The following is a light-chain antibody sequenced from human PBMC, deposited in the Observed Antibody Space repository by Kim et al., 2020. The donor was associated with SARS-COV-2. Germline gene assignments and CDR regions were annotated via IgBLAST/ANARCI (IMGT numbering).Light chain of an antibody. CDR2: GAS. CDR3: QKYSTPRAYT. V-gene: IGKV3-20*01. CDR1: QSVRSTI. Sequence: SQWDRASLSCRASQSVRSTILAWYHQKPGQAPRLLIYGASSRATGIPDRFRGSGSGTDFTLTISRLQPEDFAMYYGQKYSTPRAYTFGQGTKLEI. J-gene: IGKJ2*01.